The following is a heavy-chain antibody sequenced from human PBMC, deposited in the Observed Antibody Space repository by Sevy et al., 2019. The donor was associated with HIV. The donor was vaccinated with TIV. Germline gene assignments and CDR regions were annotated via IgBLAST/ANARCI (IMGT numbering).Heavy chain of an antibody. V-gene: IGHV6-1*01. CDR1: GDSVSSNSVA. J-gene: IGHJ4*02. CDR2: TYYRSTWHN. Sequence: SQTLSLTGAISGDSVSSNSVAWNWIRQSPSRGLEWLGRTYYRSTWHNDYAVSVKSRITITPDTSKNQFSLQLNSVTPEDTAVYYCARTTSGWFDYWGQGPPVTVSS. CDR3: ARTTSGWFDY. D-gene: IGHD6-19*01.